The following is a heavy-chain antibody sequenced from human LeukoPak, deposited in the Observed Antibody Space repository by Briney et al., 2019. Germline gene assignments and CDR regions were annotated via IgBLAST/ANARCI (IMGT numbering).Heavy chain of an antibody. J-gene: IGHJ4*02. V-gene: IGHV3-23*01. CDR3: AKTGGRRYYDSSGYCDY. Sequence: GGSLRLSCAASGFTFSSYAMSWVRQAPGKGLEWVSAISGSGGSTYYADSVKGRFTISRDNSKNTLYLQMNSLRAEDTAVYYCAKTGGRRYYDSSGYCDYWGQGTLVTVSS. CDR2: ISGSGGST. D-gene: IGHD3-22*01. CDR1: GFTFSSYA.